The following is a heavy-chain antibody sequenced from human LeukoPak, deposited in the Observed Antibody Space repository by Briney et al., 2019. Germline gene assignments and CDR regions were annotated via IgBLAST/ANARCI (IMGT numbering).Heavy chain of an antibody. D-gene: IGHD3-22*01. CDR3: ARENYYDTSD. CDR1: GGSISSGSYY. V-gene: IGHV4-61*02. CDR2: IFLSGST. J-gene: IGHJ4*02. Sequence: SETLSLTCSVAGGSISSGSYYWSWIRQPAGKGLEWIGRIFLSGSTNYNPSLKSRVTMSIATSKNQFSLSLRSVTAADTAVYYCARENYYDTSDWGQGTLVTVSS.